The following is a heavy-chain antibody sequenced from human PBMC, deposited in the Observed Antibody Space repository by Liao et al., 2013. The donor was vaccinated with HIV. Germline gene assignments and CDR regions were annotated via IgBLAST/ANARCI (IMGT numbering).Heavy chain of an antibody. J-gene: IGHJ4*02. V-gene: IGHV4-61*02. CDR2: VYNKGSP. CDR3: ARGGPLLRF. CDR1: GGSISADLFY. Sequence: QVQLQESGPGLVKPSQTLSLTCTVSGGSISADLFYWSWVRQPAGKGLEWIGRVYNKGSPKYNPSLKSRVSITGVTSRNHFSLQMTFVTAADMAVYYCARGGPLLRFWGQGTLVTVSS. D-gene: IGHD3-3*01.